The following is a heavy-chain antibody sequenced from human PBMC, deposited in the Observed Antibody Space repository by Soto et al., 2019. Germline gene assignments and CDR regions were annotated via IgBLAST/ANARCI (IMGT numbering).Heavy chain of an antibody. CDR1: GYTFTSYG. V-gene: IGHV1-18*04. Sequence: QVQLVQSGAEVKKPGASVKVSCKASGYTFTSYGISWVRQAPGEGLEWMGWISAYNGNTNYAQKLQGRVTMTTDTSTSTAYMELRSLRSDDTAVYYCARWTPELFGVVQGYGDVWGQGTTVTVSS. J-gene: IGHJ6*02. CDR2: ISAYNGNT. CDR3: ARWTPELFGVVQGYGDV. D-gene: IGHD3-3*01.